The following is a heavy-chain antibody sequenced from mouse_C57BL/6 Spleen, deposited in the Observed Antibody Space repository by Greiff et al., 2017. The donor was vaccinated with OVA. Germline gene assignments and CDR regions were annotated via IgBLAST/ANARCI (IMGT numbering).Heavy chain of an antibody. CDR3: ARGYYVDY. CDR2: ISYDGSN. J-gene: IGHJ2*01. Sequence: EVKLQESGPGLVKPSQSLSLTCSVTGYSITSGYYWNWIRQFPGNKLEWMGYISYDGSNNYHPSLKNRISITCDTSKNQFFLKLNSVTTEDTATYYCARGYYVDYWGQGTTLTVSS. D-gene: IGHD1-1*02. CDR1: GYSITSGYY. V-gene: IGHV3-6*01.